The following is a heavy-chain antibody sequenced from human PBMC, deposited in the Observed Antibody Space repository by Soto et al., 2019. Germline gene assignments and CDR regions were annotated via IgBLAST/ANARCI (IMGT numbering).Heavy chain of an antibody. J-gene: IGHJ4*02. CDR2: ISSSSSYI. Sequence: RGSLRLSCAASGFTFSSYSMSWVRQAPGKGLEWASSISSSSSYIYYADSVRGRFTISRDNAKNSLYLQMNSLRAEDTAVYYCARGGYSYGAAWYDYWGQGTLVTVSS. D-gene: IGHD5-18*01. CDR3: ARGGYSYGAAWYDY. CDR1: GFTFSSYS. V-gene: IGHV3-21*01.